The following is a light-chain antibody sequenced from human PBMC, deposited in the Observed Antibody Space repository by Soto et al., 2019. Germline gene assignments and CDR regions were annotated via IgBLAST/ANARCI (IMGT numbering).Light chain of an antibody. J-gene: IGKJ1*01. V-gene: IGKV3-20*01. CDR2: GAS. Sequence: VVTQSPATLSVSPGERATLSCRASQSLSRSLAWYQQKPGQAPRLLIYGASSRATGIPDRFSGSGSGTEFTLTISRLEPEDFAVYYCQQYGSSSWTFGQGTKVDIK. CDR1: QSLSRS. CDR3: QQYGSSSWT.